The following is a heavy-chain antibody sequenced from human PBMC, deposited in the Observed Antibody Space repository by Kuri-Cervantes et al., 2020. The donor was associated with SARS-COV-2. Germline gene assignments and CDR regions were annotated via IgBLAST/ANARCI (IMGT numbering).Heavy chain of an antibody. CDR2: FDPEDGET. CDR1: GYTLTEFA. Sequence: ASVKDSCKVSGYTLTEFAMHWVRQAPGKGLEWMGGFDPEDGETIYAQNFQGRVTMTRDTSTSTVYMEMSSLKSEDTAVYYCARDDGLRFLEWYTSPFDYWGQGTLVTVSS. J-gene: IGHJ4*02. V-gene: IGHV1-24*01. D-gene: IGHD3-3*01. CDR3: ARDDGLRFLEWYTSPFDY.